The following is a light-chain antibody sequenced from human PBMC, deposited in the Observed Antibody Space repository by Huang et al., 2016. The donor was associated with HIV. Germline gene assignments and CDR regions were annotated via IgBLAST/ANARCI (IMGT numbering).Light chain of an antibody. CDR3: QHYNGYPLT. Sequence: DIQMTQSPSSLSASVGDRVTITCQASQDINNYLNWYQQRPGRDPKLLIYDASILDTGVPSRFSGSGSVTDFTFTISSLQPEDVATYYCQHYNGYPLTFGQGTR. CDR2: DAS. CDR1: QDINNY. V-gene: IGKV1-33*01. J-gene: IGKJ5*01.